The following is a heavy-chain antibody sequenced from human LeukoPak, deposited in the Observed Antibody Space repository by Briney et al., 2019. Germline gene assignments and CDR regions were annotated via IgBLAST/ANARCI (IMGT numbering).Heavy chain of an antibody. D-gene: IGHD3-10*01. Sequence: GGSLRLSCAASGFTFSNAWMSWVRQAPGKGLEWVSAISGSDGSTYADSVKGRFTISRDNSKNTLYLQINSLRAEDTAVYYCAKVSAVTRGHFDYWGQGNLVTVSS. CDR2: ISGSDGST. V-gene: IGHV3-23*01. CDR3: AKVSAVTRGHFDY. CDR1: GFTFSNAW. J-gene: IGHJ4*02.